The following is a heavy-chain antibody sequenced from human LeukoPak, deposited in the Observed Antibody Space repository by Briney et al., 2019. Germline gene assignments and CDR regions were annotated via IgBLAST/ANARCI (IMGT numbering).Heavy chain of an antibody. CDR2: INHSGST. CDR3: AQEGYSSSSGVY. V-gene: IGHV4-34*08. Sequence: PSETLSLTCAVYGGTFSGYYWSWIPQPPGKGLEWIREINHSGSTNYNPSLKSRVTISVDTSKNQFSLKLSSVTAADMAVYYCAQEGYSSSSGVYWGQGTLVTVSS. J-gene: IGHJ4*02. CDR1: GGTFSGYY. D-gene: IGHD6-6*01.